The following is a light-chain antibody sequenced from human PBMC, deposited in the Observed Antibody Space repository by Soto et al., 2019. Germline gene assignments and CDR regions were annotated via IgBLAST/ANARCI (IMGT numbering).Light chain of an antibody. Sequence: QSALTQPASVSGSPGQSITISCTGTSSDVGGYNYVSWYQQHPGKAPKLWIYDVINRPSGVSNRFSGSKSGNTASLTISGLQAEDEADYYCSSYTSSSTRVFGGGTKLTVL. V-gene: IGLV2-14*01. J-gene: IGLJ2*01. CDR1: SSDVGGYNY. CDR3: SSYTSSSTRV. CDR2: DVI.